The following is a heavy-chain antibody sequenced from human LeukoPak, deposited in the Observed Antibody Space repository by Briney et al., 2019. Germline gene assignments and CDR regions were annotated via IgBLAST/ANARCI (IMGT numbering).Heavy chain of an antibody. J-gene: IGHJ4*02. CDR3: TGGFGHNWSPFEN. CDR1: GLTFRNYW. V-gene: IGHV3-74*01. CDR2: INGDGSDI. D-gene: IGHD1-1*01. Sequence: GGSLRLSCAASGLTFRNYWMHWVRQAPGKGLVWVSRINGDGSDISYADSVKGRFTISRDNAKNTLSLQMNSQTDDDTALYYCTGGFGHNWSPFENWGQGTLVTVSS.